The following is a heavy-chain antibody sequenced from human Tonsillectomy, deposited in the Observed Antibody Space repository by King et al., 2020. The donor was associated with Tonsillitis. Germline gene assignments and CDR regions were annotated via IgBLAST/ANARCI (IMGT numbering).Heavy chain of an antibody. J-gene: IGHJ2*01. D-gene: IGHD2-2*01. CDR1: GYSFSNYW. CDR2: IYPRDSDT. Sequence: VQLVESGAEVKKPGESLKISCTGSGYSFSNYWIGWVRQMPGKGLEWMGIIYPRDSDTRYSPSFQGQVTISADKSINTAYLQWSSLKASDTAMYYCTRPRVVVVSGAKTCYFDLWGRGTLVTVSS. V-gene: IGHV5-51*01. CDR3: TRPRVVVVSGAKTCYFDL.